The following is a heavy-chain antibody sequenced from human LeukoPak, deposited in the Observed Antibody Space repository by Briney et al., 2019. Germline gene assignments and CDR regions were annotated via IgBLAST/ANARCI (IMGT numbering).Heavy chain of an antibody. J-gene: IGHJ4*02. V-gene: IGHV1-2*02. CDR2: INPNSGGT. CDR1: GYTFTGYY. D-gene: IGHD3-10*01. CDR3: ARAARFGAITKVRGFDY. Sequence: ASVKVSCKASGYTFTGYYMHWVRQAPGQGLEWMGWINPNSGGTNYAQKFQGRVTMTRDTSISTAYMELSRLRSDDTAVYYCARAARFGAITKVRGFDYWGQGTLVTVSS.